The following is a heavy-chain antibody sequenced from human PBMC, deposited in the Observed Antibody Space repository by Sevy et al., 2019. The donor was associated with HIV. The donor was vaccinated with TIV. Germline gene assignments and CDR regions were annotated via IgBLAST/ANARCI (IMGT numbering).Heavy chain of an antibody. CDR2: ISSTGSTI. V-gene: IGHV3-11*01. J-gene: IGHJ5*02. CDR1: GFTFSDYY. D-gene: IGHD3-3*01. Sequence: GESLRLSCTASGFTFSDYYMSWIRQAPGKGLEWVSYISSTGSTIYYADSVKGRFTISRDNAKNSLYLQMNSLRAEDTAVYYCARDPDYYDFELDPWGQGTLVTVSS. CDR3: ARDPDYYDFELDP.